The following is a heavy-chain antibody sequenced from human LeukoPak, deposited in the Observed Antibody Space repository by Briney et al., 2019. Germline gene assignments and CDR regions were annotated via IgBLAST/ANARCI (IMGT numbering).Heavy chain of an antibody. V-gene: IGHV4-61*02. CDR2: IYTSGST. CDR3: ARYVWGSYPTFEDY. Sequence: SQTLSLTCTVSGGSISSGIYYWSWIRQPAGKGLERIGRIYTSGSTNYNPSLKSRVTISVDTSKNQFSLKLSSVTAADTAVYYCARYVWGSYPTFEDYWGQGTLVTVSS. J-gene: IGHJ4*02. D-gene: IGHD3-16*02. CDR1: GGSISSGIYY.